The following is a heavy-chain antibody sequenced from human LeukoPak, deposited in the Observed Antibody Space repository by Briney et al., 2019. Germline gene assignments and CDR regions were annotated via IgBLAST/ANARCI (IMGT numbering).Heavy chain of an antibody. D-gene: IGHD3-10*01. V-gene: IGHV3-48*03. Sequence: GGSLRLSCAASGFTFSSFEMNWVRQAPGKGLEWVSYISGSGGITYYADSVKGRFTVSRDNAKNSLYLQMNSLRAEDTAVYYCARKGFGSFEAWGQGTMVTVSS. CDR3: ARKGFGSFEA. CDR1: GFTFSSFE. CDR2: ISGSGGIT. J-gene: IGHJ3*01.